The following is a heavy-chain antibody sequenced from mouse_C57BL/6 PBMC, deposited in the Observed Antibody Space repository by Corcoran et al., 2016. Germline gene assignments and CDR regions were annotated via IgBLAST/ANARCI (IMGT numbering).Heavy chain of an antibody. CDR2: IYPSDGST. V-gene: IGHV1-85*01. D-gene: IGHD2-4*01. J-gene: IGHJ2*01. CDR1: GYTFTSYD. Sequence: QVQLPQSGPELVKPGASVKLSCKASGYTFTSYDINWVKQRPGQGLEWMGWIYPSDGSTKYNEKFKGKATLTIDTSSSTAYMELHSLTSEDSAVYCCARNYDYDVLDYWGQGTTLTVSS. CDR3: ARNYDYDVLDY.